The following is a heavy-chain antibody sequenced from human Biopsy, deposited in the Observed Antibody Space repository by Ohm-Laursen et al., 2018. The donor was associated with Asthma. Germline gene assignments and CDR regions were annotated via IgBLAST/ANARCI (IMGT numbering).Heavy chain of an antibody. CDR1: GLTFSDYW. V-gene: IGHV3-74*01. D-gene: IGHD4-17*01. CDR2: VKGDGRRT. Sequence: SLRLSCAASGLTFSDYWMHWVRQAPGKGLEWVSRVKGDGRRTSYADSVKGRFTISRDNAKNTLYLEMNSLRAEDTAVYYCAKDPRIYGDNVAGMDVWGQGTAVNVSS. J-gene: IGHJ6*02. CDR3: AKDPRIYGDNVAGMDV.